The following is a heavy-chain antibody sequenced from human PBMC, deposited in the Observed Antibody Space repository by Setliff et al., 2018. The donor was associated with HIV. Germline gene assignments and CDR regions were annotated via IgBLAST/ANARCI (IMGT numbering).Heavy chain of an antibody. J-gene: IGHJ3*01. CDR3: ANAHDCAGCYGPLGPFDV. Sequence: PSETLSLTCTVSGGSINSHYWSWIRQPPGKGLEYIGYIYFTGITNYNPSLQSRVTMSLDTSNNHFSLKLRSATPADTAIYFCANAHDCAGCYGPLGPFDVWGPGSKVTVSS. CDR2: IYFTGIT. CDR1: GGSINSHY. D-gene: IGHD2-2*01. V-gene: IGHV4-59*11.